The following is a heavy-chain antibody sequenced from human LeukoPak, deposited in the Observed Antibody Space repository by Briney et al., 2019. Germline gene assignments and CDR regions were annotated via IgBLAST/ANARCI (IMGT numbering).Heavy chain of an antibody. J-gene: IGHJ6*02. D-gene: IGHD2-2*02. CDR3: ARGTVVPAAIRTAADYYYYGMDV. CDR1: GYTLTELS. CDR2: FDPEDGET. V-gene: IGHV1-24*01. Sequence: ASVKVSCKVSGYTLTELSMHWVRQAPGKGLEWMGGFDPEDGETIYAQKLQGRVTMTEDTSTDTAYMELSRLRSDDTAVYYCARGTVVPAAIRTAADYYYYGMDVWGQGTTVTVSS.